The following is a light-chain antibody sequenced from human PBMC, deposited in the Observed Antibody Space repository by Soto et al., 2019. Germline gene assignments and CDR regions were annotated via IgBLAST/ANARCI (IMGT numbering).Light chain of an antibody. Sequence: QSVLTQPASVSGSPGQSITISCTGTSSDIGFYNYVSWYQQSPGKAPKLLIYGVTNRPSGISYRFSGSKSGPTASLTIYGLRDEDEADYYCSSYSTSFFYVFGTGTKVTVL. CDR3: SSYSTSFFYV. J-gene: IGLJ1*01. CDR2: GVT. V-gene: IGLV2-14*01. CDR1: SSDIGFYNY.